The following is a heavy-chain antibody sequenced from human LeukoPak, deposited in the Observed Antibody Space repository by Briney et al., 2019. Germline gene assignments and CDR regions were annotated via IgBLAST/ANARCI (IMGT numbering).Heavy chain of an antibody. CDR2: ISSSSSYI. CDR1: GFTFSSYS. V-gene: IGHV3-21*01. J-gene: IGHJ4*02. D-gene: IGHD2/OR15-2a*01. Sequence: GGSLRLSCAASGFTFSSYSIDWVRQAPGKGLEWVSSISSSSSYIYYADSVKGRFTISRDNAKNSLYLQMNSLRAEDTAVYYCARGRSYYAGVYFDYWGQGTLVTVSS. CDR3: ARGRSYYAGVYFDY.